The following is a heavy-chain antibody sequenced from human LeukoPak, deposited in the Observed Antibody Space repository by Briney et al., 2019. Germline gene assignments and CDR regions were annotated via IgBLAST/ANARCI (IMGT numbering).Heavy chain of an antibody. CDR2: INGDASNT. D-gene: IGHD2-2*01. Sequence: GGSLRLSCAASGLTFNSYWMHWVRQVAGKGLVWVARINGDASNTTYADSVKGRFTISRDYAKNTLYLQMNSLRVDDTAVYYCARAMPHDNWFDPWGQGSLVTVSS. J-gene: IGHJ5*02. V-gene: IGHV3-74*03. CDR3: ARAMPHDNWFDP. CDR1: GLTFNSYW.